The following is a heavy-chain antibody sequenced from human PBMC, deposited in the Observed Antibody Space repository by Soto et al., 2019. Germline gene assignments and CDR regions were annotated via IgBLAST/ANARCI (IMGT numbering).Heavy chain of an antibody. Sequence: SVNVSCKASGGTFSSYAISWVRQAPGQGLEWMGGIIPIFGTANYAQKFQGRVTITADESTSTAYMELSSLRSEDTAVYYCARERLIQLWQNYYYYGMDVWGQGTTVTVSS. CDR3: ARERLIQLWQNYYYYGMDV. V-gene: IGHV1-69*13. CDR2: IIPIFGTA. J-gene: IGHJ6*02. D-gene: IGHD5-18*01. CDR1: GGTFSSYA.